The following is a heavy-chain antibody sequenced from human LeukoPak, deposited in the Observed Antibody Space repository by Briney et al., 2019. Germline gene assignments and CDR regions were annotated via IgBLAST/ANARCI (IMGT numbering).Heavy chain of an antibody. V-gene: IGHV3-48*03. CDR1: GFTFSSYE. J-gene: IGHJ4*02. CDR2: ISSSGSTI. CDR3: ASTYGGYAERHFDY. Sequence: GGSLRLSCAASGFTFSSYEMNWVRQAPGKGLEWVSYISSSGSTIYYADSVKGRFTISRDNAKNSLYLQMNSLRAEDTAVYYCASTYGGYAERHFDYWGQGTLVTVSS. D-gene: IGHD5-12*01.